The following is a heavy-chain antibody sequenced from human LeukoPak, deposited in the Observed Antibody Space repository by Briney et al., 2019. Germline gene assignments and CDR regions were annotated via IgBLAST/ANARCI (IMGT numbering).Heavy chain of an antibody. CDR2: IYSGGST. D-gene: IGHD2-21*01. J-gene: IGHJ4*02. Sequence: PGGSLRLSCAASGFTVSSNYMSWVRQAPGKGLEWVSVIYSGGSTYYADSVKGRFTISRDNSKNTLYLQMTSLRAEDTAVYYCARGLAVITHFDYWGQGTLVTVSS. CDR1: GFTVSSNY. V-gene: IGHV3-53*01. CDR3: ARGLAVITHFDY.